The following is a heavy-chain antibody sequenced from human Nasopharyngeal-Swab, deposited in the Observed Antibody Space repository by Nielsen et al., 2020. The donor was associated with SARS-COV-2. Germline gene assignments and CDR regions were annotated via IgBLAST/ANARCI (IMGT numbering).Heavy chain of an antibody. CDR1: GFTFSSYT. J-gene: IGHJ4*02. D-gene: IGHD3-10*01. V-gene: IGHV3-21*01. CDR2: ISSSSTYI. Sequence: GGSLRLSCAASGFTFSSYTMNWVRQAPGKGLEWVSSISSSSTYIYYADSVKGRFTISRDNAKNSLSLQMSSLRAEDTAVYYCAKDYYGSGGAYYFDYWGQGTLVTVSS. CDR3: AKDYYGSGGAYYFDY.